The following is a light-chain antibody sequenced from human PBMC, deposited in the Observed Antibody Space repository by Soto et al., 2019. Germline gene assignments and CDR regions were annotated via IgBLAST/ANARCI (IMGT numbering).Light chain of an antibody. J-gene: IGLJ1*01. V-gene: IGLV2-23*02. CDR3: CSSAGSSTSYV. Sequence: QSVVTQPASVSGSPGQSITISCTGTSSDIGNYNLVSWYQQHPGKAPKVMIYEVTKRPSGVSNRFSGSKSGHTASLTISGLQAEDESDYYCCSSAGSSTSYVFGALTKVTVL. CDR2: EVT. CDR1: SSDIGNYNL.